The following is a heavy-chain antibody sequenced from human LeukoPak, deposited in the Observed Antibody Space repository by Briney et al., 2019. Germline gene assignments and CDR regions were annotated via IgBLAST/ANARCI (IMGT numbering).Heavy chain of an antibody. CDR2: IRYDGSDK. D-gene: IGHD3-10*01. V-gene: IGHV3-30*02. Sequence: PGGSLRLSCAASGFTFSSYGMHWVRQAPGKGLEWVAFIRYDGSDKYYADSVKGRFTISRDNSKNTLYLQMNSLRAEDTAVYYCARDRGRGGLYYFDYWGQGTLVTVSS. CDR1: GFTFSSYG. CDR3: ARDRGRGGLYYFDY. J-gene: IGHJ4*02.